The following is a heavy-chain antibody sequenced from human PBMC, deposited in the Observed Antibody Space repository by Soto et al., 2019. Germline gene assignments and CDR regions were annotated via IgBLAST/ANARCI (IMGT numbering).Heavy chain of an antibody. V-gene: IGHV3-11*01. CDR2: INSRGRTI. J-gene: IGHJ6*02. CDR1: GFRFSDYY. Sequence: QVQLVESGGGLVKPGGSLRLSCAASGFRFSDYYMTWIRQAPGKGLEWVSYINSRGRTIYQADSVRGRFTVSRDNAKNSLYLQMNSLRVEDTAVYFCARARPDIVMVVGETPGYYGMDVWGQGTTVTVSS. CDR3: ARARPDIVMVVGETPGYYGMDV. D-gene: IGHD2-15*01.